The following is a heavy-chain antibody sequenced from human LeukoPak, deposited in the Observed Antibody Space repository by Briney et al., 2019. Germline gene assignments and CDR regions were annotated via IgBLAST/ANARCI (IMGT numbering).Heavy chain of an antibody. CDR2: ISAYNGNT. J-gene: IGHJ1*01. D-gene: IGHD6-19*01. CDR3: ARGDLRSGWKLNNPYFQH. V-gene: IGHV1-18*01. CDR1: GYTFTSYG. Sequence: GASVKVSCKASGYTFTSYGISWVRQAPGQGLEWMGWISAYNGNTNYAQKLQGRVTMTTDTSTSTAYMELRSLRSDDTAVYYCARGDLRSGWKLNNPYFQHWGQGTLVTVSS.